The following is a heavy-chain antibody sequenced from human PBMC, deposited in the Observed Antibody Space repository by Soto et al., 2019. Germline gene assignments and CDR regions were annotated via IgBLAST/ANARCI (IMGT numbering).Heavy chain of an antibody. J-gene: IGHJ6*02. D-gene: IGHD3-16*01. V-gene: IGHV4-31*03. CDR3: ARDRPAFKSFGSGMDV. Sequence: PSETLSLTCIVSGGAINNRDYYWSWIRQHPGKGLEWIGNIFYSGSTDYNPSLKGRLTISIDTSKNEFSLKLTSVTAADTAVYYCARDRPAFKSFGSGMDVWGQGTKVTVYS. CDR2: IFYSGST. CDR1: GGAINNRDYY.